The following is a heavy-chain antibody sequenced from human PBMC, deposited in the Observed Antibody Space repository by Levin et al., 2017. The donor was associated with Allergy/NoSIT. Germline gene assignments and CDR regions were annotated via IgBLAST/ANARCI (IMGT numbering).Heavy chain of an antibody. CDR2: ISWNSGSM. CDR3: AKDHQSIAAPALDY. V-gene: IGHV3-9*01. Sequence: SLKISCAASGFSFDAYAMHWVRQAPGKGLEWVSTISWNSGSMTYADSVKGRFTISRDNAKNSLYLQMHSLRADDTALYYYAKDHQSIAAPALDYWGQGTLVTVSS. CDR1: GFSFDAYA. D-gene: IGHD6-25*01. J-gene: IGHJ4*02.